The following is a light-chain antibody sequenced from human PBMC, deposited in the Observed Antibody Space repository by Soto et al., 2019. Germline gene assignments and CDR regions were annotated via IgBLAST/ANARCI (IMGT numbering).Light chain of an antibody. J-gene: IGKJ3*01. CDR3: QQRSNWPPIT. CDR2: GAS. V-gene: IGKV3D-20*02. CDR1: QSVTSNY. Sequence: EIVLTQSPGTLSLSPGERATLSCRASQSVTSNYLAWYQQKPGQAPRLLIFGASSRATGVPDKFSGSGSGTDFTLTISRVEPDDFAVYYCQQRSNWPPITFGPGTKVDLK.